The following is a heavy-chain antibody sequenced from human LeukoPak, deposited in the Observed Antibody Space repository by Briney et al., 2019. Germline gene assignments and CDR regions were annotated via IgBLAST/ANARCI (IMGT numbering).Heavy chain of an antibody. J-gene: IGHJ4*02. V-gene: IGHV1-69*13. Sequence: SVKVSCKASGYTFSRYGVNWVRQAPGQGLEWMGGIIPIFGTANYAQKFQGRVTITADESTSTAYMELSSLRSEDTAVYYCARSFYPLTTVRPPEYWGQGTLVTVSS. CDR1: GYTFSRYG. CDR2: IIPIFGTA. D-gene: IGHD4-17*01. CDR3: ARSFYPLTTVRPPEY.